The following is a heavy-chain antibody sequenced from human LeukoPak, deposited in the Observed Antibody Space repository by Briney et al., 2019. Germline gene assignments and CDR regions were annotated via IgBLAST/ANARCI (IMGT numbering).Heavy chain of an antibody. CDR2: ISYDGSNK. V-gene: IGHV3-30-3*01. Sequence: PGGSLRLSCAASGFTFSSYAMHWVRQAPGKGLEWVAVISYDGSNKYYADSVKGRFTISRDNSKNTLYLQMNSLRAEDTAVYYCARSRAHNYYYYGMDVWGQGTTVTVSS. J-gene: IGHJ6*02. CDR3: ARSRAHNYYYYGMDV. CDR1: GFTFSSYA.